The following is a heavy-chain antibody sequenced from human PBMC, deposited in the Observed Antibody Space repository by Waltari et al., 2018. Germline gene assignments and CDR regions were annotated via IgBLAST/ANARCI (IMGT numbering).Heavy chain of an antibody. CDR1: GYPLKPDS. V-gene: IGHV1-3*01. J-gene: IGHJ6*02. CDR3: VRHFGVVVTHFYYYGMDV. Sequence: QVTILQYGAEVKNPGASCKVPCKAFGYPLKPDSFHWVPQAPGHSLEWMGWINVGNGDTKYSQKFQDRITITRDTSASTAYMEVSSLRSEDTAVYYCVRHFGVVVTHFYYYGMDVWGQGTTVTVSS. D-gene: IGHD3-3*01. CDR2: INVGNGDT.